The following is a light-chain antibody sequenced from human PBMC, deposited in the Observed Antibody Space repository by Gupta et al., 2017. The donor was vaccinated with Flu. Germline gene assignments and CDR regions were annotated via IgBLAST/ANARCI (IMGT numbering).Light chain of an antibody. CDR1: SSDVGGYNF. Sequence: QSALTQPASVSGSPGQSITISCTGTSSDVGGYNFVSWYQQHPGKAPKLMIYEVNNRPSGVSSCFSCSKSGNTASLTISGLQAEDEADYYCSSYTSSSSLEVVGGGTKLTVL. J-gene: IGLJ2*01. V-gene: IGLV2-14*01. CDR3: SSYTSSSSLEV. CDR2: EVN.